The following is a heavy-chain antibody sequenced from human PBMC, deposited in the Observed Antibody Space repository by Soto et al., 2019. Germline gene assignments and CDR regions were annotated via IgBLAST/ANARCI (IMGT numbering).Heavy chain of an antibody. CDR2: LVVGSGNT. CDR3: AAVPVLRFLKWLPAYFDY. J-gene: IGHJ4*02. D-gene: IGHD3-3*01. CDR1: GFMFTSSV. V-gene: IGHV1-58*01. Sequence: GASMKVSCKTSGFMFTSSVVQWVRQARGQRLEWIGWLVVGSGNTHYAQHFQERVTLTRDMSTGTAYMELSSLRSEDTAVYYCAAVPVLRFLKWLPAYFDYWGQGTLVTVSS.